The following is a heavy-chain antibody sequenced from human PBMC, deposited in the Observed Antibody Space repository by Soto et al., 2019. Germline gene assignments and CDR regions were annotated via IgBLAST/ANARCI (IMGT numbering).Heavy chain of an antibody. V-gene: IGHV3-23*01. CDR2: ISGSGGST. CDR1: GFTFSSYA. D-gene: IGHD5-12*01. Sequence: EVQLLESGGGLVQPGGSLRLSCAASGFTFSSYAMSSVRQAPGKGLEWVSAISGSGGSTYYADSVKARFTISRDNSKNTLYLQKNSLRAEDTAVYYCANNGYGTAWFDPWGQGTLVTVSS. J-gene: IGHJ5*02. CDR3: ANNGYGTAWFDP.